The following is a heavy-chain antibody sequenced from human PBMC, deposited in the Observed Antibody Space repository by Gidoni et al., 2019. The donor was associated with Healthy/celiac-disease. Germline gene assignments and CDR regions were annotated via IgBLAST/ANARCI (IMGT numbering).Heavy chain of an antibody. CDR3: TRRRTGTAGQQDINWFDP. D-gene: IGHD1-1*01. CDR1: GFNFSGAA. V-gene: IGHV3-73*02. CDR2: ISSKATSYAT. Sequence: EVQLVESGGGLVQPGGSLKLSCAASGFNFSGAAMHWVRQASGKGLDWVGRISSKATSYATASAASVQGRFTISRDDSKNTAYLQMNSLKTEDTAVYYCTRRRTGTAGQQDINWFDPWGQGTLVTVSS. J-gene: IGHJ5*02.